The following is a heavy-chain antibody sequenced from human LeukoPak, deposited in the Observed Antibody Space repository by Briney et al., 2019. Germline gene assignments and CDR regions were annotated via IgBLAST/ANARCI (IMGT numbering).Heavy chain of an antibody. V-gene: IGHV1-18*01. CDR3: ARAAPKTAADYYYYMDV. CDR2: ISAYNGNT. CDR1: GYTFTSYG. D-gene: IGHD6-13*01. Sequence: GASVKVSCKASGYTFTSYGISWVRQAPGQGLEWMGWISAYNGNTNYAQKLQGRVTMTTDTSTSTAYMELRSLRSDDTAVYYCARAAPKTAADYYYYMDVWGKGTTVTVSS. J-gene: IGHJ6*03.